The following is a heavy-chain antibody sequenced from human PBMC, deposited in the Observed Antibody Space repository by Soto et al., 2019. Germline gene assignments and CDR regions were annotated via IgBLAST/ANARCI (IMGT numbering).Heavy chain of an antibody. CDR3: AAAAGFGPLFAY. CDR2: IYYSGST. J-gene: IGHJ4*02. V-gene: IGHV4-31*03. Sequence: QVQLQESGPGLVKPSQTLSLTCTVSGGSISSGGYYWSWIRQHPGKGLEYIGYIYYSGSTYYNPSLNSRVAIAVDTSKNQFSLELTSVTAADTAVYYCAAAAGFGPLFAYWGQGTLVTVSS. D-gene: IGHD3-3*01. CDR1: GGSISSGGYY.